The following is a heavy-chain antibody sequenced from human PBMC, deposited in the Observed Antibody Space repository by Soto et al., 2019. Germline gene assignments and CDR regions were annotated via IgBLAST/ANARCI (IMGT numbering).Heavy chain of an antibody. V-gene: IGHV4-4*02. Sequence: SETLSLTCAVSGGSISSSNWWSWVRQPPGKGLEWIGEIYHSGSTNYNPSLKSRVTISVDKSKNQFSLKLSSVTAADTAVYYCAGGGIYYYYGMDVWGQGTTATVSS. CDR1: GGSISSSNW. J-gene: IGHJ6*02. CDR3: AGGGIYYYYGMDV. CDR2: IYHSGST. D-gene: IGHD3-16*01.